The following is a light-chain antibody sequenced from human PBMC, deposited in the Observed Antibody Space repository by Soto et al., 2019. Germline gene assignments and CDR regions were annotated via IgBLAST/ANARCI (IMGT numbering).Light chain of an antibody. Sequence: ESVVAQAPGTRSLSPEEKATLSCRASHSVSSSYLAWYQQKPGQSPRLLIDDVSARATGIPARFSGSGSGTDFTLTISSLEPEDFAVYYCQQRSNWPRMTFGQGTKVDIK. V-gene: IGKV3D-20*02. J-gene: IGKJ1*01. CDR1: HSVSSSY. CDR3: QQRSNWPRMT. CDR2: DVS.